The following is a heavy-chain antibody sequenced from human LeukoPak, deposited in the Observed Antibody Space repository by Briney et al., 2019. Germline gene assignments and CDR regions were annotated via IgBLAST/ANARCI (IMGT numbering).Heavy chain of an antibody. V-gene: IGHV3-74*01. D-gene: IGHD3-22*01. CDR2: INSDGSST. CDR3: ARTHGPYYYDSSGYYQSSASVYYFDY. Sequence: GGSLRLSCAASGFTFSSYWMHWVRQAPGKGLVWVSRINSDGSSTIYADSVKGRFTISRDNAKNTLYLQMNSPRAEDTAVYYCARTHGPYYYDSSGYYQSSASVYYFDYWGQGTLVTVSS. J-gene: IGHJ4*02. CDR1: GFTFSSYW.